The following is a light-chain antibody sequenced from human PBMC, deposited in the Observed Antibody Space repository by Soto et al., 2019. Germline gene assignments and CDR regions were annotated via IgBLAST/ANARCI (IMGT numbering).Light chain of an antibody. Sequence: QSALTQPRSVSGSPGQSVTISCTGTSSDVGGYEYVSWYQQYPGKAPKLMIYAVTRRPSGVPDRFSGSKSGNTASLTISGLQAEDEADYYCQSYDTSLGGLGWVFGGGTKLTVL. J-gene: IGLJ3*02. CDR2: AVT. V-gene: IGLV2-11*01. CDR3: QSYDTSLGGLGWV. CDR1: SSDVGGYEY.